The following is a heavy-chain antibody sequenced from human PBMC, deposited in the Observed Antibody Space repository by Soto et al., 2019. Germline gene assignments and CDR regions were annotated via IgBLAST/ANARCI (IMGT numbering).Heavy chain of an antibody. V-gene: IGHV1-2*04. CDR1: GYTFTGYY. CDR3: ASPYDFWSGYSEYYYYGMDV. CDR2: INPNSGGT. D-gene: IGHD3-3*01. J-gene: IGHJ6*02. Sequence: KKLMASVKVSCKASGYTFTGYYMHWVRQAPGQGLEWMGWINPNSGGTNYAQKFQGWVTMTRDTSISTVYMELSSLRSEDTAVYYCASPYDFWSGYSEYYYYGMDVWGQGTTVTVSS.